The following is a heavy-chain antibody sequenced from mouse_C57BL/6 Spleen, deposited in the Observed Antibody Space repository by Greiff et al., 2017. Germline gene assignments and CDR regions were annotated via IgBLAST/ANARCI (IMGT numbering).Heavy chain of an antibody. V-gene: IGHV1-52*01. D-gene: IGHD1-1*01. Sequence: QVQLQQSGAELVRPGSSVKLSCKASGYTFTSYWMHWVKQRPIQGLEWIGNIDPSDSETHYNQKFKDKATLTVDKSSSTADMQLSSLTSEDSAVYYCARFSNYVGDWGQGTTLTVSS. CDR1: GYTFTSYW. J-gene: IGHJ2*01. CDR2: IDPSDSET. CDR3: ARFSNYVGD.